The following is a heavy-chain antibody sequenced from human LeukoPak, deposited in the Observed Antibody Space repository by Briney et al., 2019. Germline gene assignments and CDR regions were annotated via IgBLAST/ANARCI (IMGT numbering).Heavy chain of an antibody. CDR3: ARKGGPRVNAFDI. CDR2: INPNTGGT. CDR1: GYTFTDYY. Sequence: ASVKVSCKASGYTFTDYYMHWVRQAPGQGLEWMGWINPNTGGTNYAQMFQGRVTMTRDTSISTAYMELTWLRADDTAVYFCARKGGPRVNAFDIWGQGTMVTVSS. D-gene: IGHD1-14*01. V-gene: IGHV1-2*02. J-gene: IGHJ3*02.